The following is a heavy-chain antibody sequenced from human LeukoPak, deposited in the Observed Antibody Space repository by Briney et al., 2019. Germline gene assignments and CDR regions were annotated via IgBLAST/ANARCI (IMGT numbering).Heavy chain of an antibody. D-gene: IGHD6-13*01. CDR3: TKRRDYGIARAWGYMDV. J-gene: IGHJ6*03. V-gene: IGHV3-23*01. CDR1: GFKFSDYS. Sequence: NPGGSLRLSCAASGFKFSDYSMSWVRQAPGKGLEWVAGIGGSGGGTYYGDSVKGRFTVSRDNSKNTLFLHMNNLSAEDTAVYYCTKRRDYGIARAWGYMDVWGKGTTVTVSS. CDR2: IGGSGGGT.